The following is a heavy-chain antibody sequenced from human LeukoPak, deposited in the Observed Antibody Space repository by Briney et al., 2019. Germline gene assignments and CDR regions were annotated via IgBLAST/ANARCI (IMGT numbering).Heavy chain of an antibody. J-gene: IGHJ4*02. Sequence: ASVKVSCKASGYTFTGYYVHWVRQAPGQGLEWLGRMNPNSGDTNYAQKFQGRVTMTRDTSISTAYMELNSLTSDATAVYYCVSRGDGGFDYWGQGTLVTVSS. V-gene: IGHV1-2*06. CDR2: MNPNSGDT. D-gene: IGHD3-16*01. CDR3: VSRGDGGFDY. CDR1: GYTFTGYY.